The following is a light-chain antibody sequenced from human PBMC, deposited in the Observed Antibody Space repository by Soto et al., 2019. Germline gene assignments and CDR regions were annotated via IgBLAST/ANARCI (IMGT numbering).Light chain of an antibody. CDR1: QSISNW. V-gene: IGKV1-5*03. CDR2: KAS. CDR3: QQYNSYPYT. J-gene: IGKJ2*01. Sequence: DIQMTQSPSTLSASVGDRVTITCRASQSISNWLAWYQQKPGKAPKLLIYKASNLESGVPSRFSGSGSGTEFPLPISSLQSDDFATYYCQQYNSYPYTFGQGTKLEIK.